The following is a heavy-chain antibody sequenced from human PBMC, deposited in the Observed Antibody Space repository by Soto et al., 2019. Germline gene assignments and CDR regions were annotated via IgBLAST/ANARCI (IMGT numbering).Heavy chain of an antibody. CDR3: ARDPVDTAMVTEYYYYGMDV. D-gene: IGHD5-18*01. Sequence: ASVKVSCKASGYTLTGYYMHWVRQAPGQGLEWMGWINPNSGGTNYAQKFQGWVTMTRDTSISTAYMELSRLRSDDTAVYYCARDPVDTAMVTEYYYYGMDVWGQGTTVTVSS. J-gene: IGHJ6*02. CDR2: INPNSGGT. V-gene: IGHV1-2*04. CDR1: GYTLTGYY.